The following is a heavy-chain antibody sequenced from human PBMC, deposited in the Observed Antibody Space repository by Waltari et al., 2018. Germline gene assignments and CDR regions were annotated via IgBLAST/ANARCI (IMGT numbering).Heavy chain of an antibody. CDR3: ARRNGCDY. CDR1: GFPFSYNW. J-gene: IGHJ4*02. V-gene: IGHV3-7*01. Sequence: EVQLVASGGGLVQPGGSLRLSCAASGFPFSYNWMTWVRQAPGKGLEWVANIKQDGSEKYYVDSVKGRFTISRDNAKNSLYLQMNSLRAEDSAVYYCARRNGCDYWGQGTLVTVSS. CDR2: IKQDGSEK. D-gene: IGHD6-19*01.